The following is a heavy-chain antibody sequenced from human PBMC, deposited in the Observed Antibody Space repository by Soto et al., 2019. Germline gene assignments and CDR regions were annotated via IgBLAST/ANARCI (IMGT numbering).Heavy chain of an antibody. J-gene: IGHJ4*02. V-gene: IGHV4-61*08. D-gene: IGHD6-13*01. CDR3: ARYRREAVAGYTLDN. Sequence: SETLSLTCTVSGGSISSGGYYWSWIRQPPGKGLEWIGYVYNSGSTNYNPSLKSRVTISEDTSKSQFSLKVNSMTAADTAVYYCARYRREAVAGYTLDNWGQGILVTVSS. CDR2: VYNSGST. CDR1: GGSISSGGYY.